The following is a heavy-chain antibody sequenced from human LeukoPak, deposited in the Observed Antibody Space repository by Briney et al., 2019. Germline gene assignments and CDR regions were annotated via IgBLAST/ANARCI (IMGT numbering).Heavy chain of an antibody. CDR3: ARVAKERVGGVYYFDY. CDR2: IDTAGDT. D-gene: IGHD1-1*01. CDR1: GFTFSDYD. J-gene: IGHJ4*02. Sequence: GGSLRLSCAASGFTFSDYDMHWVRQATGKGLEWVSAIDTAGDTYYTGSVKGRFTISRENAKNSLYLQMNSLRAGDTAVYYCARVAKERVGGVYYFDYWGQGTLVTVSS. V-gene: IGHV3-13*01.